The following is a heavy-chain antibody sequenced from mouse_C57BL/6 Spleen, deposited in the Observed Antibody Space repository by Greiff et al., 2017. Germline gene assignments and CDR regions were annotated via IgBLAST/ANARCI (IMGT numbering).Heavy chain of an antibody. J-gene: IGHJ3*01. CDR1: GYTFTSYW. CDR3: ARYYGKPAWFAY. Sequence: VQLQQPGAELVKPGASVKMSCKASGYTFTSYWITWVKQRPGQGLEWIGDIYPGSGSTNYNEKFKSKATLTVDTSSSTAYMQLSSLTSEDSAVYYCARYYGKPAWFAYWGQGTLVTVSA. V-gene: IGHV1-55*01. D-gene: IGHD2-1*01. CDR2: IYPGSGST.